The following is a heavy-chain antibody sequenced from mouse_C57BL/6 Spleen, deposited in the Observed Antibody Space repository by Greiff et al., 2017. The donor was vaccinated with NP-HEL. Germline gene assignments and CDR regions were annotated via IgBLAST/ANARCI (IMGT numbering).Heavy chain of an antibody. J-gene: IGHJ4*01. D-gene: IGHD1-1*01. CDR3: ATYGTPIYYYAMDY. V-gene: IGHV3-6*01. CDR2: ISYDGSN. Sequence: EVKLEESGPGLVKPSQSLSLTCSVTGYSITSGYYWNWIRQFPGNKLEWMGYISYDGSNNYNPSLKNRISITRDTSKNQFFLKLNSVTTEDTATYYCATYGTPIYYYAMDYWGQGTSVTVSS. CDR1: GYSITSGYY.